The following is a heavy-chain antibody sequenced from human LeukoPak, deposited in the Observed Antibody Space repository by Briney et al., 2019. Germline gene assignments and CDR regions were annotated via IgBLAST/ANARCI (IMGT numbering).Heavy chain of an antibody. D-gene: IGHD3-9*01. V-gene: IGHV1-24*01. CDR1: GYTLTELS. CDR2: FDPEDGET. J-gene: IGHJ1*01. CDR3: ATDSIRGHFDWSIQPIQH. Sequence: ASVKVSCKVSGYTLTELSMHWVRQAPGKGLEWIGGFDPEDGETIYAQKFQGRVTMAEDTSTDTAYMELCSLRSEDTAVYYCATDSIRGHFDWSIQPIQHWGQGTLVTVSS.